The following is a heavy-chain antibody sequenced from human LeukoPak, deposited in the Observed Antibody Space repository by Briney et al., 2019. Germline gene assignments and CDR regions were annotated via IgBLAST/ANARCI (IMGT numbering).Heavy chain of an antibody. CDR3: ARQSSGRYSGPFDY. J-gene: IGHJ4*02. CDR1: GFTFSSYA. CDR2: IKQDGSEK. D-gene: IGHD1-26*01. V-gene: IGHV3-7*01. Sequence: GGSLRLSCAASGFTFSSYAMHWVRQAPGRGLEWVASIKQDGSEKYHVDSVKGRFTISRDNAKNSLYLQMNSLRAEDTAVYYCARQSSGRYSGPFDYWGLGTLVTVSS.